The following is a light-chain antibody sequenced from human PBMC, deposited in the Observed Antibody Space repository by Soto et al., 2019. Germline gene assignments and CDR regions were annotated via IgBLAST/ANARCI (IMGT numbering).Light chain of an antibody. CDR3: QQYGSSPPIT. Sequence: EIVLTQSPGTLSLSPGERATLSCRASQSVSSSYLAWYQQKPGQAPRLLIYGASSRATGIPDRFSGGGSGTAFTLTISRREPEDFAVYYCQQYGSSPPITFGQGTRLEIK. CDR2: GAS. CDR1: QSVSSSY. V-gene: IGKV3-20*01. J-gene: IGKJ5*01.